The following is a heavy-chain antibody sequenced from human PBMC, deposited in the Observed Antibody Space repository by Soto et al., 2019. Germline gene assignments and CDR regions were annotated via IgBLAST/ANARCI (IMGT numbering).Heavy chain of an antibody. D-gene: IGHD4-17*01. CDR2: IIPIFGTA. CDR3: ARTDYGGNFVAQGMDV. J-gene: IGHJ6*02. Sequence: ASVKVSCKASGGTFSSYAISWVRQAPGQGLEWMGGIIPIFGTANYAQKFQGRVTITADESTSTAYMELSSLRSEDTAVYYCARTDYGGNFVAQGMDVWGQGTTVTVSS. CDR1: GGTFSSYA. V-gene: IGHV1-69*13.